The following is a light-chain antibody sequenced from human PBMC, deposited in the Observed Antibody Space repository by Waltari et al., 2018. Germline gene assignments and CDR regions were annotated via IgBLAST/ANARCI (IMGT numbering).Light chain of an antibody. CDR2: GAS. J-gene: IGKJ1*01. CDR1: HSVSRA. Sequence: RATVSCRASHSVSRALAWYQQKPGQAPRLLIYGASTRATGIPDRFSGSGSGTDFSLTISRLEPDDFAVYYCQHYLRLPVTFGQGTTVEI. CDR3: QHYLRLPVT. V-gene: IGKV3-20*01.